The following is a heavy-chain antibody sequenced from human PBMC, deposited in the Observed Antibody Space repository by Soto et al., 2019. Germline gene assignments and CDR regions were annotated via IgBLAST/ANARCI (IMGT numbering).Heavy chain of an antibody. CDR2: IVPIVDTA. V-gene: IGHV1-69*05. CDR3: ARDRSSRTGTTFFWFDP. J-gene: IGHJ5*02. CDR1: GGTFSSYA. Sequence: ASVKVSCKTSGGTFSSYAISWVRQAPGQGLEWMGGIVPIVDTATYAQKFQGRVTITRDTSASTAYMELSSLRSEDTAVYYCARDRSSRTGTTFFWFDPWGQGTLVTVS. D-gene: IGHD1-7*01.